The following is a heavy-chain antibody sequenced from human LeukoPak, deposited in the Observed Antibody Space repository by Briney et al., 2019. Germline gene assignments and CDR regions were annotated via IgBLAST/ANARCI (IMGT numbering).Heavy chain of an antibody. Sequence: SETLSLTCTVSGGSISSYYWSWVRQPPEKGLEWIGYIYYSSSTNYNPSLKSRVTISVDTSKNQFSLQLTSVTAADTAVYFCTRGGSNFDYWGQGTLVTVSS. CDR1: GGSISSYY. CDR2: IYYSSST. CDR3: TRGGSNFDY. V-gene: IGHV4-59*01. J-gene: IGHJ4*02.